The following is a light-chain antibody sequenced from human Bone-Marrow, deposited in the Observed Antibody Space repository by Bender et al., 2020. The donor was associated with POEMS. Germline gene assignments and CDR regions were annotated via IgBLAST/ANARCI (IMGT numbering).Light chain of an antibody. Sequence: APGQTVTISCTGTSSNMGAGYGVNWYQQLPGTAPKLLIYNNENRPSGVPDRISGSKSGTSASLAITGLQAEDEADYYCQSYDISLSGWVFGGGTKLTVL. CDR1: SSNMGAGYG. CDR2: NNE. V-gene: IGLV1-40*01. J-gene: IGLJ3*02. CDR3: QSYDISLSGWV.